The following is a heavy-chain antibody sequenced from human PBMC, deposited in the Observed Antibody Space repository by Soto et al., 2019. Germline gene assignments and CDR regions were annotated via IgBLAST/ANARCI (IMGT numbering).Heavy chain of an antibody. CDR2: TYYTERT. J-gene: IGHJ4*02. V-gene: IGHV4-59*11. CDR1: DDSISYHY. Sequence: SETLSLTCTVSDDSISYHYWSWIRQPPGKGLEWIAYTYYTERTDYNPSLKSRATISVDTTKNQFSLKLSSVTAADTAVYYRARARELYYFDSWGQGTLVTVSS. CDR3: ARARELYYFDS. D-gene: IGHD1-26*01.